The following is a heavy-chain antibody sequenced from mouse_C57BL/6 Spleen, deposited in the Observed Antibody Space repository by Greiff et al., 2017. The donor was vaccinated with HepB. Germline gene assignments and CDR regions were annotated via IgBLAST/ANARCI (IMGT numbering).Heavy chain of an antibody. V-gene: IGHV5-4*01. Sequence: EVHLVESGGGLVKPGGSLKLSCAASGFTFSSYAMSWVRQTPEKRLEWVATISDGGSYTYYPDNVKGRFTITRDNAKNNLYMQMSHLKSEDTALYYCARRGKGAMDDWGQGTSVTVSS. CDR1: GFTFSSYA. J-gene: IGHJ4*01. CDR2: ISDGGSYT. D-gene: IGHD1-3*01. CDR3: ARRGKGAMDD.